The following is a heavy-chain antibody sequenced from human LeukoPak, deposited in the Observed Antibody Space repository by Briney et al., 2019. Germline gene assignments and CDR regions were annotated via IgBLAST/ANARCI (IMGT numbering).Heavy chain of an antibody. CDR1: GFTFSSYS. J-gene: IGHJ4*02. CDR3: ALVVAAIIDY. CDR2: ISSSSSYI. V-gene: IGHV3-21*01. Sequence: GGSLRLSCAASGFTFSSYSMNWVRQTPGKGLEWVSSISSSSSYIYYADSVKGRFTISRDNAKNSLYLQMNSLRAEDTAVYYCALVVAAIIDYWGQGTLVTVSS. D-gene: IGHD2-15*01.